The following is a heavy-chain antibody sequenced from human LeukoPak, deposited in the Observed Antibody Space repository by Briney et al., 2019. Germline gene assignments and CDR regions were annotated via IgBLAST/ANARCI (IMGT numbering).Heavy chain of an antibody. Sequence: GGSLGLSCAASGFTFSSYWMSWVRQAPGKGLEWMGNIKEDGSEKYYVDSVKGRFTISRDNAKSSLYLQMNSLRVEDTAVYYCAREITWQLTPIWGQGTMVTVSS. V-gene: IGHV3-7*01. CDR3: AREITWQLTPI. CDR1: GFTFSSYW. CDR2: IKEDGSEK. J-gene: IGHJ3*02. D-gene: IGHD3-16*01.